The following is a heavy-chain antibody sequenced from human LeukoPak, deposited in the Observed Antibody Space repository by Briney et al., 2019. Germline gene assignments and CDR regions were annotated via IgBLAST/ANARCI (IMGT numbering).Heavy chain of an antibody. Sequence: GASVKVSCKASGGTFSSYAISWVRQAPGQGLEWMGRIIPIFGIANYAQKFQGRVTITADKSTSTAYMELSSLRSEDTAVYYCATGIGYCSGGSCYQKYYFDYWGQGTLVTVSS. CDR2: IIPIFGIA. CDR1: GGTFSSYA. CDR3: ATGIGYCSGGSCYQKYYFDY. V-gene: IGHV1-69*04. J-gene: IGHJ4*02. D-gene: IGHD2-15*01.